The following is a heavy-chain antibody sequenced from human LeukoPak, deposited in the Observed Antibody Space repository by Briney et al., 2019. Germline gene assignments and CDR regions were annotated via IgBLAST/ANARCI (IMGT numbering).Heavy chain of an antibody. CDR2: ISAYNGNT. J-gene: IGHJ4*02. D-gene: IGHD3-10*01. CDR3: ARDDMVRGVITNDY. Sequence: GASVKVSCKASGYTFTSYGISWVRQAPGQGLEWMGWISAYNGNTNYAQKLQGRVTTTTDTSTSTAYMELRSLRSDDTAVYYCARDDMVRGVITNDYWGQGTLVTVSS. V-gene: IGHV1-18*01. CDR1: GYTFTSYG.